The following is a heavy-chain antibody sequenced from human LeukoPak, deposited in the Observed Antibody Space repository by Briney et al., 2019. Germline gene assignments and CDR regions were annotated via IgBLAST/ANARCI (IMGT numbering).Heavy chain of an antibody. CDR2: ISSSSSTI. Sequence: GGSLRLSCAASGFTFSSYSMNWVRQAPGKGLEWVSYISSSSSTIYYADSVKGRFTISRDNSENTLYLQMNSLRAEDTAVYYCAKDGTFYDSSGYPFDYWGQGTLVTVSS. V-gene: IGHV3-48*01. CDR1: GFTFSSYS. CDR3: AKDGTFYDSSGYPFDY. J-gene: IGHJ4*02. D-gene: IGHD3-22*01.